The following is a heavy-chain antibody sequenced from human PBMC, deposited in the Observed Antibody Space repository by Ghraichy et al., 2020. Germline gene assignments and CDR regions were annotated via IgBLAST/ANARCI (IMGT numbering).Heavy chain of an antibody. CDR1: GFTFSPYA. V-gene: IGHV3-21*01. D-gene: IGHD3-9*01. J-gene: IGHJ4*02. CDR2: ISSSSSYI. Sequence: GGSLRLSCAASGFTFSPYAMNWVRQAPGKGLEWVSSISSSSSYIYYADSLKGRFTISRDNAKNSLFLQMNSLRAEDTAVYYCTRGGRYYDILTGFFPHYFDYWGQGTLVTVSS. CDR3: TRGGRYYDILTGFFPHYFDY.